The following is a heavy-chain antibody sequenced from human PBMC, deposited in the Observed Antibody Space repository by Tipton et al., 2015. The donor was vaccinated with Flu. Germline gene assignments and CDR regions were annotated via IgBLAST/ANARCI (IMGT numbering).Heavy chain of an antibody. Sequence: SLRLSCAASGFTFSSYEMNWVRQAPGRGLEWVSYISSSGSTIYYADSVKGRFTISRDNAKNSLYLQMNSLRAEDTAVYYCARAGSSWYQLLYYYYGMDVWGQGTTVTVSS. J-gene: IGHJ6*02. V-gene: IGHV3-48*03. D-gene: IGHD2-2*01. CDR2: ISSSGSTI. CDR3: ARAGSSWYQLLYYYYGMDV. CDR1: GFTFSSYE.